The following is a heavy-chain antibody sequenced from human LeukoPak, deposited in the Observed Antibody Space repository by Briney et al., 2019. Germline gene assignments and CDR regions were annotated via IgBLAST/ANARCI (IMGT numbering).Heavy chain of an antibody. CDR1: GGSFSGYY. D-gene: IGHD2-15*01. Sequence: PSETLSLTCAVYGGSFSGYYWSWIRQPPGKGLEWNGEINHSGSTNYNPSLKSRVTISVDTSKNQFSLNLSSVTAADTAVYYCARNLGVAATHFDYWGQGTLVTVSS. V-gene: IGHV4-34*01. J-gene: IGHJ4*02. CDR3: ARNLGVAATHFDY. CDR2: INHSGST.